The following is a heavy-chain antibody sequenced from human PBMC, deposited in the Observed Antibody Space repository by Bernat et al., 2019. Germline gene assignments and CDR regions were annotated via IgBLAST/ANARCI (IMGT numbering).Heavy chain of an antibody. Sequence: EVQLLESGGGLVQPGGSLRLSCAASGFTFSSYAMSWVRQAPGKGLEWVSAISGSGGSTYYADSVKGRFTISRDNSKNTLYLQMNSLRAEDTAVYYCARDQGRGSVPRNYGDSFTSDWFFDLWGRGTLVTVSS. D-gene: IGHD4-17*01. CDR3: ARDQGRGSVPRNYGDSFTSDWFFDL. CDR1: GFTFSSYA. V-gene: IGHV3-23*01. J-gene: IGHJ2*01. CDR2: ISGSGGST.